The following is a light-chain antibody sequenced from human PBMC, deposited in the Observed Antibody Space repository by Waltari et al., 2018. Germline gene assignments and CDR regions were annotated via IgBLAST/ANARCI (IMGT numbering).Light chain of an antibody. J-gene: IGLJ2*01. CDR1: TIGIKR. CDR3: LVWHSTIDHQGV. CDR2: YDS. Sequence: SFVVTQSPSVSVAPGETARTPCGGETIGIKRLHWYQQRPGQAPVLVISYDSDRPSGIPERFSGSNSGNTATLTISWVEAEDEADYYCLVWHSTIDHQGVFGGGTKLTVL. V-gene: IGLV3-21*04.